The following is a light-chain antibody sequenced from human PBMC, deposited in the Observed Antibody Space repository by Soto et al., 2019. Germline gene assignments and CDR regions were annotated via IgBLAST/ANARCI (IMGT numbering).Light chain of an antibody. CDR1: QTIGSW. V-gene: IGKV1-5*03. CDR3: QQYDNLWT. CDR2: KAS. Sequence: DIQMTQSPSTLSASVGDRVTISCRASQTIGSWLAWYQQKPGKAPKLLIYKASTLQSWVPSRFSGSGSGTEFPLTISSLQPDDSATYYCQQYDNLWTFGQGTKVEIK. J-gene: IGKJ1*01.